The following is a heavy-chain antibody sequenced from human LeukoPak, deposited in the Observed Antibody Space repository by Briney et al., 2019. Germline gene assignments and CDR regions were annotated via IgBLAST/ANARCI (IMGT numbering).Heavy chain of an antibody. CDR2: ISSSSSYI. V-gene: IGHV3-21*01. CDR1: GFTFSSYS. J-gene: IGHJ3*02. CDR3: SRGGRLAGNAFDI. D-gene: IGHD6-13*01. Sequence: GGSLRLSCAASGFTFSSYSMNWVRQAPGKGLEWVSSISSSSSYIYYADSVKGRFTISRDNAKNSLYLQMNSLRAGDTAVYYCSRGGRLAGNAFDIWGQGTMVTVSS.